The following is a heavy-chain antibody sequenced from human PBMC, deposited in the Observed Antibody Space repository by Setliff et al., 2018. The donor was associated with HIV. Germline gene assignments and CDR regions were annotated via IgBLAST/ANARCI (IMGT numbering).Heavy chain of an antibody. Sequence: SETLSLTCSVSGGSFSGYYWSWIRQPPGKGLEWIGYIYVYNSERTNYNPSLTSRVTISVDTSRNQFSLKLTSVTASDTAIYYCAGNDCGGGSCYGVDAFDIWGQGTMVTVSS. CDR3: AGNDCGGGSCYGVDAFDI. CDR1: GGSFSGYY. J-gene: IGHJ3*02. CDR2: IYVYNSERT. V-gene: IGHV4-59*08. D-gene: IGHD2-15*01.